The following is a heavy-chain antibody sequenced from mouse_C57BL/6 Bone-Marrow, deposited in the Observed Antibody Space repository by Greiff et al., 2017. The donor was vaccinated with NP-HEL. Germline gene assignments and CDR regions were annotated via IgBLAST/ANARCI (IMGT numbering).Heavy chain of an antibody. D-gene: IGHD2-4*01. J-gene: IGHJ4*01. CDR3: ARLDYDSLYYYAMDY. CDR2: ISNLAYSI. V-gene: IGHV5-15*04. CDR1: GFTFSDYG. Sequence: EVKLEESGGGLVQPGGSLKLSCAASGFTFSDYGMAWVRQAPRKGPEWVAFISNLAYSIYYADTVTGRFTISRENAKNTLYLEMSSLRSEDTAMYYCARLDYDSLYYYAMDYWGQGTSVTVSS.